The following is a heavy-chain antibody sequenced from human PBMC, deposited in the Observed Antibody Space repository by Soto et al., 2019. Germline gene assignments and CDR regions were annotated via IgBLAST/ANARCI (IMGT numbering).Heavy chain of an antibody. CDR1: GDSVSSNSAA. V-gene: IGHV6-1*01. Sequence: PSQTLSLTCALSGDSVSSNSAAWNWIRQSPSRGLEWLGRTYYRSKWYNDYAVSVKSRITINPDTSKNQFSLQLNSVTPEDTAVYYCARAAYYYGSGSYYSSGMDVWGQGTTVTVSS. CDR3: ARAAYYYGSGSYYSSGMDV. D-gene: IGHD3-10*01. J-gene: IGHJ6*02. CDR2: TYYRSKWYN.